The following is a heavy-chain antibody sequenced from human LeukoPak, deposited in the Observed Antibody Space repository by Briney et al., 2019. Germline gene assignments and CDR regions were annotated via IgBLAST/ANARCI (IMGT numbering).Heavy chain of an antibody. CDR3: TRNPGMDV. J-gene: IGHJ6*02. CDR2: INGDGSSS. Sequence: GGSLRLSCAASVVTFSTDWMHWGRQAPGKGRVWVSRINGDGSSSPYADSVKGRFTISRHNAKNTLYLQMNSLRTEDTAVYYCTRNPGMDVWGQGTTVTVSS. CDR1: VVTFSTDW. V-gene: IGHV3-74*01.